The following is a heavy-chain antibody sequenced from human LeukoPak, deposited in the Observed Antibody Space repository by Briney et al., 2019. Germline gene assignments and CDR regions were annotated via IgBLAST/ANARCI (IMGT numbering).Heavy chain of an antibody. D-gene: IGHD6-19*01. CDR1: GYTFTSYA. CDR3: ASGYSSGWTKFDY. J-gene: IGHJ4*02. Sequence: ASVKVSCKASGYTFTSYAMNRVRQAPGQGLEWMGWINTNTGNPTYAQGFTGRFVFSLDTSVSTAYLQISSLKAEDTAVYYCASGYSSGWTKFDYWGQGTLVTVSS. V-gene: IGHV7-4-1*02. CDR2: INTNTGNP.